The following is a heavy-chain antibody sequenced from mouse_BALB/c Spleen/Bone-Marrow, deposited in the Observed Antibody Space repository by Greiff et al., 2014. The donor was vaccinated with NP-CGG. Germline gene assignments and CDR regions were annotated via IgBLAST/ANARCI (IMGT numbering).Heavy chain of an antibody. J-gene: IGHJ4*01. V-gene: IGHV5-4*02. CDR1: GFTFSDYY. Sequence: DVQLHQSGAGLVKPGASVKFSCAASGFTFSDYYMYWVRQTPEQRLEWVGTINAGGSYTYYQDSVKGRFTITRDTATNTPYLQLSSLKSEDTAMYYCARGYHDEYLDYWGQGTTVTVSS. CDR2: INAGGSYT. CDR3: ARGYHDEYLDY. D-gene: IGHD2-4*01.